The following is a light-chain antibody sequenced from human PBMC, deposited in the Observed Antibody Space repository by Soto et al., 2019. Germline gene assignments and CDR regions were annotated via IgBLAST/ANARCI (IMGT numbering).Light chain of an antibody. CDR3: QQRSSASLT. CDR2: DAF. V-gene: IGKV3-11*01. CDR1: QSVSSY. J-gene: IGKJ4*01. Sequence: EIVLTQSPATLSLSPGERATLSCRASQSVSSYLGWYQQKPGQAPRLLIYDAFNRATGIPARFSGSGSGTHFTLTISRLEPEDFAVYYCQQRSSASLTFGGGTKVEIK.